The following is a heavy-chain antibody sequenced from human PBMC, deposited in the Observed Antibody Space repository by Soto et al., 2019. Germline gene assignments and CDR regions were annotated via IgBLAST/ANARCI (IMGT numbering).Heavy chain of an antibody. CDR1: GFSLSTTRVG. D-gene: IGHD6-19*01. V-gene: IGHV2-5*02. CDR2: IYWDDDK. Sequence: ITLKESGPSLVKPTQTLTLTCTFSGFSLSTTRVGVGWIRQPPGKALEWLALIYWDDDKRYSPSLKSRLTITKDTSKNQVVLTMTNMDPVYTATYYCAHSVVAGLGYYFDYWGQGTLVTVSA. CDR3: AHSVVAGLGYYFDY. J-gene: IGHJ4*02.